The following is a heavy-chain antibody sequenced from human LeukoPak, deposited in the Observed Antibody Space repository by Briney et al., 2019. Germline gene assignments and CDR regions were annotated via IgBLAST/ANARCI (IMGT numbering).Heavy chain of an antibody. V-gene: IGHV3-23*01. CDR2: ISGSGGST. CDR3: AKPGDRDGCNSDPYYYYYMDV. Sequence: GGSLRLSCAASGFTFSSYAMTWVRQAPGKGREWGSAISGSGGSTYYAGSMKDRFTISRHNSKKTVYLQMQSLRAEDTAVYYCAKPGDRDGCNSDPYYYYYMDVWGKGTTVTVSS. D-gene: IGHD5-24*01. CDR1: GFTFSSYA. J-gene: IGHJ6*03.